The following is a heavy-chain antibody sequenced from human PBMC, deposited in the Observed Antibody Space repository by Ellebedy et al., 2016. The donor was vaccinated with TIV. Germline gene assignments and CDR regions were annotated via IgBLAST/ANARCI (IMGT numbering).Heavy chain of an antibody. CDR3: AAVVPAVYYYYGMDV. V-gene: IGHV1-58*02. CDR2: IVVGSGNT. D-gene: IGHD2-2*01. Sequence: AASVKVSCKASGFTFTSSAMQWARQARGQRLEWIGWIVVGSGNTNYAQKFQERVTITRDMSTSTAYMELSSLRSEDTAVYYCAAVVPAVYYYYGMDVWGQGTTVTVSS. CDR1: GFTFTSSA. J-gene: IGHJ6*02.